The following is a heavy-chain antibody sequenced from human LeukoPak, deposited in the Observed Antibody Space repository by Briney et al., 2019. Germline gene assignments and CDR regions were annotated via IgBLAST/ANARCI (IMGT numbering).Heavy chain of an antibody. CDR2: FDPEDGET. D-gene: IGHD3-9*01. Sequence: ASVKVSCKVSGYTLTELSMHWVRQAPGKGLEWMGGFDPEDGETIYAQKFQGRVTMTEDTSTDTAYMELSSLRSEDTAVYYCARDFKVTIFFGPWGQGTLVTVSS. J-gene: IGHJ5*02. V-gene: IGHV1-24*01. CDR3: ARDFKVTIFFGP. CDR1: GYTLTELS.